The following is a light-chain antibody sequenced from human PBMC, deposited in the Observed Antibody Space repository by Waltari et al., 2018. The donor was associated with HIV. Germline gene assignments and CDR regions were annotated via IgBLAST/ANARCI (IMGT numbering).Light chain of an antibody. Sequence: EIVLTQSPRTLSVSPGERATLSGRASQTVTSNFLAWYQMKPGQAPRLLIFGAPIRATGVPDKFSGSGSGTDFTLTIGRLEPEDFAVYYCHQYGTSPQTFGQGSKVEIK. V-gene: IGKV3-20*01. J-gene: IGKJ2*01. CDR2: GAP. CDR1: QTVTSNF. CDR3: HQYGTSPQT.